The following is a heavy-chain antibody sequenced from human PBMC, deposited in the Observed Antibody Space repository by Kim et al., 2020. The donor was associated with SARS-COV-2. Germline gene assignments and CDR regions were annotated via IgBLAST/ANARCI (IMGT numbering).Heavy chain of an antibody. J-gene: IGHJ6*02. CDR3: ARHPVIVVVNPDYYGMDV. V-gene: IGHV5-10-1*01. CDR2: IDPSDSYT. Sequence: GESLKISCKGSGYSFTSYWISWVRQMPGKGLEWMGRIDPSDSYTNYSPSFQGHVTISADKSISTAYLQWSSLKASDTAMYYCARHPVIVVVNPDYYGMDVWGQGTTVTVSS. D-gene: IGHD3-22*01. CDR1: GYSFTSYW.